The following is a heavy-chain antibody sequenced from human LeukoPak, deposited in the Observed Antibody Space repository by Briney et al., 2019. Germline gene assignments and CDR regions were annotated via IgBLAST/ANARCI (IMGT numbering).Heavy chain of an antibody. CDR1: GYTFTGYY. V-gene: IGHV1-2*07. CDR3: ARDRGYCSSTSCYHNWFDP. Sequence: ASVKVSCKASGYTFTGYYMHWVRQAPGQGLEWMGWINPNSGGTNYAHKFQGRVTMTRDTSISTAYMELSRLRSDDTAVYYCARDRGYCSSTSCYHNWFDPWGQGTLVTVSS. D-gene: IGHD2-2*03. CDR2: INPNSGGT. J-gene: IGHJ5*02.